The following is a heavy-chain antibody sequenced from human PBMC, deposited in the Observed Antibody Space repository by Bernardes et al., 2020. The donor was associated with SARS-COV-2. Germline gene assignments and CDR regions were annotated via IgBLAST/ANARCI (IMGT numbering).Heavy chain of an antibody. CDR2: IYPGDSDT. J-gene: IGHJ4*02. Sequence: GESLKISCQGSGYSFSSYWIAWVHQMPGRGLEWMGMIYPGDSDTRYSPSFQGQVTISADWSTSYVYLQWRSLKASDTATYYCARRNLDHLDNRGYYYDYWGQGTLLTVSS. CDR3: ARRNLDHLDNRGYYYDY. V-gene: IGHV5-51*07. CDR1: GYSFSSYW. D-gene: IGHD2-2*03.